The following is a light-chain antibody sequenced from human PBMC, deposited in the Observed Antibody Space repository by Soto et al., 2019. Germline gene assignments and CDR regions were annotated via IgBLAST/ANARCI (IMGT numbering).Light chain of an antibody. CDR2: GAS. Sequence: EIVVTQSPATLSLSTGERATLSCRASQSVSSYLAWYQQKPGQAPRLLIFGASTRATGIPDRFSGSGSGTDFTLTISRLEPEDFAVYYCQQYGSSGTFGQGTKVDIK. CDR1: QSVSSY. CDR3: QQYGSSGT. V-gene: IGKV3-20*01. J-gene: IGKJ1*01.